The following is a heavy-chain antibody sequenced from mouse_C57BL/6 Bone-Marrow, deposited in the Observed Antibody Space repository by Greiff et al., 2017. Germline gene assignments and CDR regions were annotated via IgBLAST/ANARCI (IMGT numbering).Heavy chain of an antibody. V-gene: IGHV14-4*01. CDR1: GFNIKDDY. CDR3: TSNLDWYFDV. J-gene: IGHJ1*03. D-gene: IGHD2-1*01. Sequence: EVQLQQSGAELVRPGASVKLSCTASGFNIKDDYMHWVKQRPEQGLEWIGWIDPENGDTEYASKFQGKATIAADTSSNTAYLQLSSLTSEDTAVYYCTSNLDWYFDVWGTGTTVTVSS. CDR2: IDPENGDT.